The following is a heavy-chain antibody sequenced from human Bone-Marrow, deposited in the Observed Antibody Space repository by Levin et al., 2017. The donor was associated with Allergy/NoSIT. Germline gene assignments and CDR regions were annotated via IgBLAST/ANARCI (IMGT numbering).Heavy chain of an antibody. CDR2: ISYDGSNR. Sequence: LSLTCAASGISLRNYGMHWVRHAPGKGLEWVAVISYDGSNRYYADSLKGRFTISRDNSENTLYLQMKNLRPGDTGLYYCARGRGYCGGSSCTLSDYWGQGTLVTVSS. CDR1: GISLRNYG. CDR3: ARGRGYCGGSSCTLSDY. V-gene: IGHV3-30*03. J-gene: IGHJ4*02. D-gene: IGHD2-15*01.